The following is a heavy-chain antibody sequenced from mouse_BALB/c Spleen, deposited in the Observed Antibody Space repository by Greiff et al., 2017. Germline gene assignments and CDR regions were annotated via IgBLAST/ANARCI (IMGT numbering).Heavy chain of an antibody. V-gene: IGHV3-8*02. Sequence: EVQLVESGPSLAKPSQTLSLTCSVTGDSITSGYWNWIRKFPGNKLEYMGYISYSGSTYYNPSLKSRISITRDTSKNQYYLQLNSVTTEDTATYYCARFYDGYYGFAYWGQGTLVTVSA. D-gene: IGHD2-3*01. CDR1: GDSITSGY. CDR2: ISYSGST. J-gene: IGHJ3*01. CDR3: ARFYDGYYGFAY.